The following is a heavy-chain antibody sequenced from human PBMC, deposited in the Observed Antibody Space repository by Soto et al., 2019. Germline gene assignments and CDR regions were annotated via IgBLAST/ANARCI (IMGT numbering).Heavy chain of an antibody. V-gene: IGHV4-59*01. CDR1: GGSISSYY. D-gene: IGHD3-22*01. Sequence: PSETLSLTCSVSGGSISSYYWSWIRQPPGKGLEWIAYIYNSGTTNYNPSLKSRTTISVDTSKNQFSLKLNSVTAADTAVYYCARTYDDSGPNSGGYGFDSWGQGTMVTVSS. CDR2: IYNSGTT. CDR3: ARTYDDSGPNSGGYGFDS. J-gene: IGHJ3*02.